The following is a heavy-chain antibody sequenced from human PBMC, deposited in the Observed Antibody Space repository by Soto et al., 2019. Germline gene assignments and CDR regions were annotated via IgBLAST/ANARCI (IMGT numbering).Heavy chain of an antibody. J-gene: IGHJ1*01. D-gene: IGHD5-18*01. V-gene: IGHV1-69*06. CDR3: ARVGSRDAYNYVLDQ. CDR1: GRIFSSFP. Sequence: QVQVVQSGAEVKKPGSSVKISCKASGRIFSSFPTSWVRPVPGQGLEWMGGVISASGSVTYAPQFQGRVTMTAVNSAGIGYMELTSLTSEDTAIYYWARVGSRDAYNYVLDQWGPGTMVTVSS. CDR2: VISASGSV.